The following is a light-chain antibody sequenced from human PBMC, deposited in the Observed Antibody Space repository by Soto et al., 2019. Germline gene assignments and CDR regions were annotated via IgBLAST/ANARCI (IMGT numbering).Light chain of an antibody. V-gene: IGLV1-47*01. Sequence: QSVLTQPPSASGTPGQRVTISCSGSSSNIGINYVYWYQQLPGTAPKLLIYRNNQRPSGVPDRFSGSKSGTSASLAISGLQSEDEADYYCAAWDDSLNGGVFGTGTKLTVL. CDR1: SSNIGINY. CDR3: AAWDDSLNGGV. CDR2: RNN. J-gene: IGLJ1*01.